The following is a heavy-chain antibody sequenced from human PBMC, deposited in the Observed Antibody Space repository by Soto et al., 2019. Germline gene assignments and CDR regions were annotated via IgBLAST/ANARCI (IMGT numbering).Heavy chain of an antibody. CDR2: IYYSGST. CDR3: ARLGGYSSGWYPGDYMDV. Sequence: LSLTCTVSGGSISSSSYYWGWIRQPPGKGLEWIGSIYYSGSTYYNPSLKSRVTISVDTSKNQFSLKLSSVTAADTAVYYCARLGGYSSGWYPGDYMDVWGKGTTVTVSS. V-gene: IGHV4-39*01. CDR1: GGSISSSSYY. J-gene: IGHJ6*03. D-gene: IGHD6-19*01.